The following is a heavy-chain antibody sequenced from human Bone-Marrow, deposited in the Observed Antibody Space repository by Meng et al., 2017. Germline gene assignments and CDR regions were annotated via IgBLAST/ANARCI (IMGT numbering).Heavy chain of an antibody. CDR2: ISWDGGST. CDR1: GFTFDDYA. J-gene: IGHJ2*01. CDR3: ANRYFDL. Sequence: EVQLEESGGGLVQPGGSLRLSCAASGFTFDDYAMHWVRQAPGKGLEWVSVISWDGGSTYYADSVKGRFTISRDNSKNSLYLQMNSLRAEDTALYYCANRYFDLWGRGTLVTVSS. V-gene: IGHV3-43D*03.